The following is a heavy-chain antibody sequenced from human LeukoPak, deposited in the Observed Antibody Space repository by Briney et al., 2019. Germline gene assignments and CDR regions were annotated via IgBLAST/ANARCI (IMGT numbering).Heavy chain of an antibody. CDR3: ARDSDTSDWAWVY. V-gene: IGHV1-3*01. CDR1: GYTFTSYS. Sequence: GASVNLSCKASGYTFTSYSKYTIHWVPQAPGQRLEWMGWINAGIGETRYSQKFQARVTFTGDTSANTVYMELNSLISEDTAVYYCARDSDTSDWAWVYWGQGTLVTVSS. CDR2: INAGIGET. J-gene: IGHJ4*02. D-gene: IGHD6-19*01.